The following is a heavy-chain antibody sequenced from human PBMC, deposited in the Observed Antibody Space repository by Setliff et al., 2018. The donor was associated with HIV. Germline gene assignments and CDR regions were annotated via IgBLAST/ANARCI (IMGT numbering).Heavy chain of an antibody. J-gene: IGHJ4*02. V-gene: IGHV3-7*01. Sequence: GGSLRLSCVASGLPFYNYWMTWLRRAPGRGLEWVANIKQDGSDMHYIESVKGRFTIFRDNAKNSVFLQMNSLRAEDTGAYYCATRTGFYNSHWYDYWGQGTMVTVSS. CDR3: ATRTGFYNSHWYDY. CDR2: IKQDGSDM. D-gene: IGHD6-13*01. CDR1: GLPFYNYW.